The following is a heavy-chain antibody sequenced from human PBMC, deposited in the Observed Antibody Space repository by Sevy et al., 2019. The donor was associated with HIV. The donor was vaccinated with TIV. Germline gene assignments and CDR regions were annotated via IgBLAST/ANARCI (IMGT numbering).Heavy chain of an antibody. D-gene: IGHD2-15*01. V-gene: IGHV3-7*01. J-gene: IGHJ6*02. CDR3: ARGYCSGGSCYYYYYGMDV. CDR2: IKQGGTEK. Sequence: GGSLRLSCAASGFTFSSYWMSWVRQAPGKGLEWVANIKQGGTEKYYVDSLKGRFTISGDNARTSLYLQMSSLRAEDTAVYYCARGYCSGGSCYYYYYGMDVWGQGTTVTVSS. CDR1: GFTFSSYW.